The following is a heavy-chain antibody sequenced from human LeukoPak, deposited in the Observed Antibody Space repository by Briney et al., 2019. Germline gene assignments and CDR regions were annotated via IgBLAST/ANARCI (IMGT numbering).Heavy chain of an antibody. CDR2: ISSSSSYI. J-gene: IGHJ5*02. V-gene: IGHV3-21*01. CDR3: ASKSSSWPNWFDP. CDR1: EFTFTTYW. D-gene: IGHD6-13*01. Sequence: GESLRLSCAASEFTFTTYWMSWVRQAPGKGLEWVSSISSSSSYIYYADSVKGRFTISRDNAKNSLYLQMNSLRAEDTAVYYCASKSSSWPNWFDPWGQGTLVTVSS.